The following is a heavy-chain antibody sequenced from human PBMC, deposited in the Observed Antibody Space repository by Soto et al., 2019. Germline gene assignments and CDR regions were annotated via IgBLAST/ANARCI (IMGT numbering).Heavy chain of an antibody. V-gene: IGHV3-33*01. CDR3: ARDCAGYSSGWYQRGGFDY. D-gene: IGHD6-19*01. J-gene: IGHJ4*02. CDR1: GFTFSSYG. CDR2: IWYDGSNK. Sequence: QVQLVESGGGVVQPGRSLRLSCAASGFTFSSYGMHWVRQAPGKGLEWVAVIWYDGSNKYYADSVKGRFTTYRDNTKNTLYLQMNSLRAEDTVVYYCARDCAGYSSGWYQRGGFDYWGQGTLVTVSS.